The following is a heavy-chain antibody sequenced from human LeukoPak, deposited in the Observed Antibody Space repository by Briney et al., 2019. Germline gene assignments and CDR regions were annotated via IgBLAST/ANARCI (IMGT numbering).Heavy chain of an antibody. V-gene: IGHV3-33*01. CDR1: VFTFSSNG. CDR3: ARDGYSGYDFSFDY. CDR2: IWFDGSDK. J-gene: IGHJ4*02. D-gene: IGHD5-12*01. Sequence: GGSLRLSCAVYVFTFSSNGMHWLRQAPGKGLEWVAVIWFDGSDKYYADSLKGRFTISRDNSKNTLYLQMNSLRADDTAVYYCARDGYSGYDFSFDYWGQGTLVTVSS.